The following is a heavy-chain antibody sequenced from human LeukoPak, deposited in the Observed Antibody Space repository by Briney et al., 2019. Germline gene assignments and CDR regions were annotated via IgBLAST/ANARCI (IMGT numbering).Heavy chain of an antibody. CDR2: IYPGDSDT. Sequence: GESLKISCKGSGYSFTSYWIGWVRQMPGKGLEWMGIIYPGDSDTRYSPSFQGQVTISADKSISTAYLQWSSLKASGTAMYYCARNSGYDPDSSGYYYYWGQGTLVTVSS. D-gene: IGHD3-22*01. V-gene: IGHV5-51*01. J-gene: IGHJ4*02. CDR1: GYSFTSYW. CDR3: ARNSGYDPDSSGYYYY.